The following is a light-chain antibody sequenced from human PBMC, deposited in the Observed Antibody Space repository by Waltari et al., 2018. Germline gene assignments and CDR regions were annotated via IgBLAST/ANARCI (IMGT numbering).Light chain of an antibody. V-gene: IGKV3-15*01. CDR3: QQYNTWPT. Sequence: EIVMPQSPVTLSVSPGERATLSCRASQSISSNLPWYQQKPGQSPRLLIHGASTRATGIPARFSGSGSGTDFTLTISSLQSEDFAVYFCQQYNTWPTFGGGTKVEIK. CDR1: QSISSN. CDR2: GAS. J-gene: IGKJ4*01.